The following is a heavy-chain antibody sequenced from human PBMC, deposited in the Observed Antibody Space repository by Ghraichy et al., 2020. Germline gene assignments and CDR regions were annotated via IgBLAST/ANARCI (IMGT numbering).Heavy chain of an antibody. Sequence: WGSLRLSCAASGFTFSSYWMSWVRQAPGKGLEWVANIKQDGSEKYYVDSVKGRFTISRDNAKNSLYLQMNSLRAEDTAVYYCARDNGYSYGSGRFRYWGQGTLVTVSS. V-gene: IGHV3-7*01. CDR3: ARDNGYSYGSGRFRY. J-gene: IGHJ4*02. D-gene: IGHD5-18*01. CDR1: GFTFSSYW. CDR2: IKQDGSEK.